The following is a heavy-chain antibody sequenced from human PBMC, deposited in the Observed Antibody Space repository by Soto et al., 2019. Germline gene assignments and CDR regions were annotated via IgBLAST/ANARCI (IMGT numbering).Heavy chain of an antibody. CDR3: ARGRLVAGTVDS. CDR2: MNPTTGST. V-gene: IGHV1-8*01. D-gene: IGHD1-7*01. CDR1: GYTFTSYD. J-gene: IGHJ4*02. Sequence: QVQLVQSGAEVKKPGASVKVACKASGYTFTSYDIKWVRQATGQGLEWMGWMNPTTGSTGFAQKFQGRVTMISNTSISAAYLVLSSLTSEDTAVYYCARGRLVAGTVDSWGQGTLVTLSS.